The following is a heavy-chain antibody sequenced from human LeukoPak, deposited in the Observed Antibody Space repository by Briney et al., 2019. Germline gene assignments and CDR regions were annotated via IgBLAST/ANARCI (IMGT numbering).Heavy chain of an antibody. Sequence: VASVKVSCKASGYTFTSYGISWVRQAPGQGLEWMGLISAYNGNTNYAQKLQGRVTMTTDTSTSTAYMELRSLRSDDTAVYYCARVTYSSGWLGHNWFDPWGQGTLVTVSS. D-gene: IGHD6-19*01. CDR1: GYTFTSYG. CDR2: ISAYNGNT. V-gene: IGHV1-18*01. J-gene: IGHJ5*02. CDR3: ARVTYSSGWLGHNWFDP.